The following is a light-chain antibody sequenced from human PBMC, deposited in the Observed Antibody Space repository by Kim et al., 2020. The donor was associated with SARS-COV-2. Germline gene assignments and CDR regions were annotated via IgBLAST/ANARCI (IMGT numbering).Light chain of an antibody. V-gene: IGKV3-15*01. CDR1: QSFSSN. CDR2: GAS. CDR3: QQYNNWPGYP. Sequence: STGERTTLSCRASQSFSSNLAWYKQKPGQAPRLLIYGASTRATGIPARFSGSGSGTEFTLTISNLQSEDFAVYYCQQYNNWPGYPFGQGTKLEI. J-gene: IGKJ2*01.